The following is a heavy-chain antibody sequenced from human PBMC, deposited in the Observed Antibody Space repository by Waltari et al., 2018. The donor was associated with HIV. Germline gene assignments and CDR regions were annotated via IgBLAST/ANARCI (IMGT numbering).Heavy chain of an antibody. V-gene: IGHV1-69*01. CDR1: GGTFSSYA. CDR3: ARRYNYDFWSGHPGNGMDV. D-gene: IGHD3-3*01. J-gene: IGHJ6*02. CDR2: IIPIFGTA. Sequence: QVQLVQSGAEVKKPGSSVKVSCKASGGTFSSYAISGVRQAPGQGLEWMGGIIPIFGTANYAQKFQGRVTITADESTSTAYMELSSLRSEDTAVYYCARRYNYDFWSGHPGNGMDVWGQGTTVTVSS.